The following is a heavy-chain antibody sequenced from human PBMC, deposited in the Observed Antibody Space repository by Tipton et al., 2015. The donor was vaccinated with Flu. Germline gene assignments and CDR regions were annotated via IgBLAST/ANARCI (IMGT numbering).Heavy chain of an antibody. CDR3: ARSKYPPQGGVVDDY. Sequence: LRLSCTVSGGSISSGSYYWSWIRQPAGKGLEWIGRIYTSGSTNYNPSLKSRVTISVDTSKNQFSLKLSSVTAAGTAVYYCARSKYPPQGGVVDDYWGQGTLVTVSS. D-gene: IGHD3-3*01. J-gene: IGHJ4*02. V-gene: IGHV4-61*02. CDR2: IYTSGST. CDR1: GGSISSGSYY.